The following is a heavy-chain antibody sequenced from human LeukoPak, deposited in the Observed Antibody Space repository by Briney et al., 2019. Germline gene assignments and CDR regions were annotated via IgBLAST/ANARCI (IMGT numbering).Heavy chain of an antibody. D-gene: IGHD1-26*01. CDR3: AKDEGGFDY. J-gene: IGHJ4*02. CDR1: GFTFSSYA. CDR2: ISGSGGST. Sequence: TGGSLRLSCAASGFTFSSYAMSWVRQAPGKGLEWVSAISGSGGSTYYADSVKGRFTISRDNSKNTLCLQMNSLRAEDAAVYYCAKDEGGFDYWGQGTLVTVSS. V-gene: IGHV3-23*01.